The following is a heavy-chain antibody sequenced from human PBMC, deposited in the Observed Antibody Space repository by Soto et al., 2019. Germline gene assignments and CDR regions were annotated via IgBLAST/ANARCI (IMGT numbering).Heavy chain of an antibody. CDR1: GYSLTSYW. V-gene: IGHV5-51*01. CDR2: IYPGDPDT. CDR3: ARQRVPVYYYYGMDV. Sequence: GESLKISCKGSGYSLTSYWIGWVRQMPGKGLEWMGIIYPGDPDTRYSPSFQGQVTISADKSISTAYLQWSSLKASDTAMYYCARQRVPVYYYYGMDVWGQGTTVTVSS. J-gene: IGHJ6*02.